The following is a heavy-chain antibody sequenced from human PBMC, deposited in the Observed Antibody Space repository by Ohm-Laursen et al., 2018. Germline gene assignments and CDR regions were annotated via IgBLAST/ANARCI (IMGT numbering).Heavy chain of an antibody. CDR2: IYYSGTT. V-gene: IGHV4-59*07. Sequence: SDTLSLTCTVSGAPISTHYWSWIRQPPEKGLEWIGYIYYSGTTNYNPSLKSRVTISLNTSKNQFSLKLSSVTAADTAVYYCARRGHAFDIWGQGTMVTVSS. CDR3: ARRGHAFDI. J-gene: IGHJ3*02. CDR1: GAPISTHY.